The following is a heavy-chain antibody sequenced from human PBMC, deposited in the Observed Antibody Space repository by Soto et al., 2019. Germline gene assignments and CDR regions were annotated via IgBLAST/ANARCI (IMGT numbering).Heavy chain of an antibody. Sequence: SETLSLTCPVSGGSISSGAYYWSWIRQHPGKGLEWIGYIYYSGSTYYNPSLKSRVTISVDTSKSQFSLKLSSVTAADTAVYYCARDIRSGNFDYWGQGTLVTVSS. CDR2: IYYSGST. D-gene: IGHD1-26*01. J-gene: IGHJ4*02. V-gene: IGHV4-31*03. CDR3: ARDIRSGNFDY. CDR1: GGSISSGAYY.